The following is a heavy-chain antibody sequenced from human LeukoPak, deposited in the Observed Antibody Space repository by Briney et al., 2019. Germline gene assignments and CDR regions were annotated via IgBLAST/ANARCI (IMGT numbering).Heavy chain of an antibody. CDR3: ARAVGYSYGKYYFDY. Sequence: PSETLSLTCAVYGGSFSGYYWSWIRQPAGKGLEWIGYIYYSGSTNYNPSLKSRVTISVDTSKNQFSLKLSSVTAADTAVYYCARAVGYSYGKYYFDYWGQGTLVTVSS. D-gene: IGHD5-18*01. CDR1: GGSFSGYY. CDR2: IYYSGST. V-gene: IGHV4-59*01. J-gene: IGHJ4*02.